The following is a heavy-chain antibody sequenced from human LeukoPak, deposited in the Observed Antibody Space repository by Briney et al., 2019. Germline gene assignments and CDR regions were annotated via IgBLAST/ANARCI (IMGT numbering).Heavy chain of an antibody. CDR2: ISASSRTK. CDR1: GVTFSSLS. CDR3: AAQSSGSSTGAPDF. D-gene: IGHD1-26*01. Sequence: PGGSLRLSCEASGVTFSSLSLNWVRQPPGKGLEWLSYISASSRTKYYADSVKGRFIVSRDNAKNSLFLQMDSLRAEDTALYYCAAQSSGSSTGAPDFWGQGTLVTVSS. J-gene: IGHJ4*02. V-gene: IGHV3-48*04.